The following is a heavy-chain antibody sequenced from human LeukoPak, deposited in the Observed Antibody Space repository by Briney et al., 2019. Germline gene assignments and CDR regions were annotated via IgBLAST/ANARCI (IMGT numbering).Heavy chain of an antibody. D-gene: IGHD5-18*01. J-gene: IGHJ6*02. CDR1: GYTFTSYG. V-gene: IGHV1-18*01. CDR3: ARVRGLVYSYGARGGMDV. CDR2: ISAYNGNT. Sequence: ASVKVSCKASGYTFTSYGISWVRQAPGQGLEWMGWISAYNGNTNYAQKLQGRVTMTTDTSTSTAYMELRSLRSDDTAVYYCARVRGLVYSYGARGGMDVWGQGTTVTVSS.